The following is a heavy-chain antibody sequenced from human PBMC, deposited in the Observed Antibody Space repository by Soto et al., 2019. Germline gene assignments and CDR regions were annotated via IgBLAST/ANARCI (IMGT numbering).Heavy chain of an antibody. D-gene: IGHD6-6*01. CDR2: IKQDGSEK. CDR3: ARDVLLFSRPIDY. V-gene: IGHV3-7*01. CDR1: GFTFSSYW. Sequence: GGSLRLSCAASGFTFSSYWMSWVRQAPGKGLEWVANIKQDGSEKYYVDSVKGRFTICRDNAKNSLYLQMNSLRAEDTAVYYCARDVLLFSRPIDYWGQGTLVTVSS. J-gene: IGHJ4*02.